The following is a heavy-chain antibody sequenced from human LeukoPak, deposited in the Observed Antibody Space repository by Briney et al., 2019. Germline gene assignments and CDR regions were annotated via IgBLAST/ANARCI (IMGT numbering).Heavy chain of an antibody. CDR1: GFTFSKSW. CDR2: IKEDGSAK. V-gene: IGHV3-7*04. CDR3: AKDDEGYY. D-gene: IGHD3-3*01. Sequence: PGGSLRLSCAASGFTFSKSWMCWLRQTPEKGLEWVANIKEDGSAKYYVDSVKGRFTISRDNAKNSLYLQMNSLRAEDTAVYYCAKDDEGYYWGQGILVTVSS. J-gene: IGHJ4*02.